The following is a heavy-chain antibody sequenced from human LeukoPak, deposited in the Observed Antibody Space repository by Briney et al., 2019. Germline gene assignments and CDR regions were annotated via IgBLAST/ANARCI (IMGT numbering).Heavy chain of an antibody. CDR1: GGSISSSSYY. J-gene: IGHJ4*02. CDR3: ARVIAVAGTFFDY. V-gene: IGHV4-39*07. Sequence: SETLSPTCTVSGGSISSSSYYWGWIRQPPGRGLEWIGSIYYSGSTYYNPSLKSRVTISVDTSKNQFSLKLSSVTAADTAVYYCARVIAVAGTFFDYWGQGTLVTVSS. CDR2: IYYSGST. D-gene: IGHD6-19*01.